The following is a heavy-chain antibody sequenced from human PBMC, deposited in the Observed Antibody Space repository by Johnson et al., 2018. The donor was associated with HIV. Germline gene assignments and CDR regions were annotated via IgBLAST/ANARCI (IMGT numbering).Heavy chain of an antibody. CDR2: IKRKIEGEAT. J-gene: IGHJ3*02. CDR1: GITFSNAW. D-gene: IGHD3-16*02. V-gene: IGHV3-15*01. CDR3: TTAIVIDAFDI. Sequence: EVQLVESGGGLVQPGGSLRLSCAASGITFSNAWMSWVRQAPGKGLEWVGRIKRKIEGEATDYAAPVKGRFTISRDDSKNTLFLQMSSLKTDDTAVYYCTTAIVIDAFDIWGQGTMVTVSS.